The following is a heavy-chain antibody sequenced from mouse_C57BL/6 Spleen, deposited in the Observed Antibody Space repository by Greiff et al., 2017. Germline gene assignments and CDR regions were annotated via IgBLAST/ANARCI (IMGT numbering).Heavy chain of an antibody. CDR3: ARCGTQATPDY. D-gene: IGHD3-2*02. CDR2: IDPSDSYT. V-gene: IGHV1-69*01. CDR1: GYTFTSYW. Sequence: VQLQQPGAELVMPGASVKLSCKASGYTFTSYWMHWVKQRPGQGLEWIGEIDPSDSYTNYNQKFKGKSTLTVGKSSSTAYMQLSSLTSEDSAVYYCARCGTQATPDYWGQGTTLTVSS. J-gene: IGHJ2*01.